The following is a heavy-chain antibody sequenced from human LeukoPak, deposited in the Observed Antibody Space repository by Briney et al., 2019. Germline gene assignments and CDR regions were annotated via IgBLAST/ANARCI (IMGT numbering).Heavy chain of an antibody. D-gene: IGHD3-22*01. CDR3: ARDLVGGWDDSSGYYYGYFDY. CDR2: IWYDGSTK. Sequence: PGGSLRLSCTASGFTFRTYGMHWVRQAPGQGLEWVAVIWYDGSTKYYADSVKGRFTISRDNSKNTLYLQMNSLRAEDTAVYYCARDLVGGWDDSSGYYYGYFDYWGQGTLVTVSS. J-gene: IGHJ4*02. CDR1: GFTFRTYG. V-gene: IGHV3-33*01.